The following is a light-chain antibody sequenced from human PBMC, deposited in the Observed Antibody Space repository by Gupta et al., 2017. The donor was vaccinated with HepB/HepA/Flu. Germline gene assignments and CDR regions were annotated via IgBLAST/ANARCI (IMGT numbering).Light chain of an antibody. V-gene: IGLV4-69*01. Sequence: QLVLTQSPSASASLGASVKLTCTLSSGHSSYAIAWHQQQPEKGPRYLMKLNSDGSHSKGDGIPDRFSCSSSGAERYLTISSLQSEDEADYYCQTWGTGIFVVFGGGTKLTVL. J-gene: IGLJ2*01. CDR3: QTWGTGIFVV. CDR2: LNSDGSH. CDR1: SGHSSYA.